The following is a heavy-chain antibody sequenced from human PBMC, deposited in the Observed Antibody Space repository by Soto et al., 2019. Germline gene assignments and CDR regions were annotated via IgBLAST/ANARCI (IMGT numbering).Heavy chain of an antibody. V-gene: IGHV6-1*01. CDR1: GDSLSSNSAA. J-gene: IGHJ4*02. CDR2: TYYRSKWYN. D-gene: IGHD5-12*01. Sequence: QVQLQQSGPGLVKPSQSLSLICVISGDSLSSNSAAWNWIRQSPSRGLEWLGRTYYRSKWYNDYAAYVKSRIIISPDTSKTQVSLRLNSVTPEDTAVYYCVRDTGYDFDFWGQGTLVTVSS. CDR3: VRDTGYDFDF.